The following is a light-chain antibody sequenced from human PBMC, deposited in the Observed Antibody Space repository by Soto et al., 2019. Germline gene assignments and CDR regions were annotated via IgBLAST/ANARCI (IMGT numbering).Light chain of an antibody. J-gene: IGKJ5*01. CDR3: QQRSNWPPT. CDR1: QSVSSNY. Sequence: EIVLTQSPGTLSLSPGERATLSCRASQSVSSNYLAWYQQKPGQAPRLLIYGASSRPTGIPDRFSGSGSGTDFTLTISSLEPEDFAVYYCQQRSNWPPTFGQGTRLEIK. CDR2: GAS. V-gene: IGKV3D-20*02.